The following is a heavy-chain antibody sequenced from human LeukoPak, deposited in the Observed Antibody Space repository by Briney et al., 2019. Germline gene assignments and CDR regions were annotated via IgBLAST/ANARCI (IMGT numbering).Heavy chain of an antibody. Sequence: SETLSLTCTVSGGSISSGGYHWSWIRQHPGKGLEWIGYIYYSGSTYYNPSLKSRVTISVDTSKNQFSLKLSSVTAADTAVYYCARALIDSSSPSFDYWGQGTLVTVSS. V-gene: IGHV4-31*03. J-gene: IGHJ4*02. CDR1: GGSISSGGYH. CDR3: ARALIDSSSPSFDY. D-gene: IGHD6-6*01. CDR2: IYYSGST.